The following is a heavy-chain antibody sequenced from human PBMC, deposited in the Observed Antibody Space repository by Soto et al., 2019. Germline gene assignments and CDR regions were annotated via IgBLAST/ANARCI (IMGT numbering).Heavy chain of an antibody. CDR1: GGSFSGYY. J-gene: IGHJ4*02. D-gene: IGHD3-3*01. CDR2: INHSGST. V-gene: IGHV4-34*01. Sequence: SETLSLTCAVYGGSFSGYYWSWICQPPGKGLEWIGEINHSGSTNYNPSLKSRVTISVDTSKNQFSLKLSSVTAADTAVYYCAREGITIFGVVPFDYWGQGTLVTVSS. CDR3: AREGITIFGVVPFDY.